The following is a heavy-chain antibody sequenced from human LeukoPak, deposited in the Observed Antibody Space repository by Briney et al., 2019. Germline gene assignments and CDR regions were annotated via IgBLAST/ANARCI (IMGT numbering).Heavy chain of an antibody. CDR1: GFTLSTNS. Sequence: GGSLRLSCAASGFTLSTNSMNWVRQAPGKGLEWVSSISNTGTYTHYADSLKGRFTISRDNAKNSLYLQMNSLRAEDTAVYYCAREYCSGGTCYLPGYWGQGTLVTVSS. CDR2: ISNTGTYT. D-gene: IGHD2-15*01. CDR3: AREYCSGGTCYLPGY. V-gene: IGHV3-21*04. J-gene: IGHJ4*02.